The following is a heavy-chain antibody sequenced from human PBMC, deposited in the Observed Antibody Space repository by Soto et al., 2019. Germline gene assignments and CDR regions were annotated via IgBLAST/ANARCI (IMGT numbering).Heavy chain of an antibody. CDR1: GGSISNYY. CDR3: ARLSRGAAAGFDY. J-gene: IGHJ4*02. V-gene: IGHV4-59*08. D-gene: IGHD6-13*01. CDR2: IYYSGST. Sequence: ETLSLTCTVSGGSISNYYWSWIRQPPGKELEWIGYIYYSGSTNYNPSLKSRVTISLDTSKSQFSLKLSPVTASDTAVYYCARLSRGAAAGFDYWGQGTLVTVSS.